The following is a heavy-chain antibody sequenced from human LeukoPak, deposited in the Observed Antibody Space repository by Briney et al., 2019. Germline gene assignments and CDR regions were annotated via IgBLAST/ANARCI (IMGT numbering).Heavy chain of an antibody. CDR3: ARDPPQGLLWFGESENWFDP. Sequence: ASVKVSCKASGGTFSSYAISWVRQAPGQGLEWMGGIIPIFGTANYAQKFQGRVTITAGESTSTAYMELSSLRSEDTAVYYCARDPPQGLLWFGESENWFDPWGQGTLVTVSS. CDR2: IIPIFGTA. D-gene: IGHD3-10*01. V-gene: IGHV1-69*13. J-gene: IGHJ5*02. CDR1: GGTFSSYA.